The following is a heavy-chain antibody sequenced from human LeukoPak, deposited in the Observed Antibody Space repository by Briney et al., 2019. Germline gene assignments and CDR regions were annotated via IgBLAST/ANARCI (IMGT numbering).Heavy chain of an antibody. Sequence: SETLSLTCTVSGGSISSSSYYWGWIRQPPGKGLEWIGSIYYSGTTYYNPSLKSRVTISVDASKNQFSLKLRSVTAADTAVYYCAAPRDGYNLGYWGRGTLVTVSS. D-gene: IGHD5-24*01. CDR2: IYYSGTT. V-gene: IGHV4-39*07. CDR1: GGSISSSSYY. J-gene: IGHJ4*02. CDR3: AAPRDGYNLGY.